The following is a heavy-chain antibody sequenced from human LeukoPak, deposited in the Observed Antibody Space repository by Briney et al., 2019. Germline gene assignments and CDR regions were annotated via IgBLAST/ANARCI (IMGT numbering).Heavy chain of an antibody. CDR1: GGSFSGYY. CDR3: ARVSEGYYYDSSGYYFDI. CDR2: INHSGST. V-gene: IGHV4-34*01. D-gene: IGHD3-22*01. J-gene: IGHJ4*02. Sequence: SETLSLTCAAYGGSFSGYYWSWIRQPPGKGLEWIGEINHSGSTNYNPSLKSRVTISVDTSKNQFSLKLSSVTAADTAVYYCARVSEGYYYDSSGYYFDIWGQGTLVTVSS.